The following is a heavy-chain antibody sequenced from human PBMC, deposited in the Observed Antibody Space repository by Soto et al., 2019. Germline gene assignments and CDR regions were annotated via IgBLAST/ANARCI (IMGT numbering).Heavy chain of an antibody. V-gene: IGHV3-66*01. J-gene: IGHJ4*02. CDR2: IHRVENSKYSDST. CDR3: ARDGSGPFDY. CDR1: GFTVRTND. Sequence: EVQLVESGGGLIQAGGSLRLSCAASGFTVRTNDMSWVRQAPGQGLEWIALIHRVENSKYSDSTYYADSVRDRFTISRDNSKNTVDLQMNDLSAEDTAMYYCARDGSGPFDYWGQGSLVTVSS. D-gene: IGHD6-19*01.